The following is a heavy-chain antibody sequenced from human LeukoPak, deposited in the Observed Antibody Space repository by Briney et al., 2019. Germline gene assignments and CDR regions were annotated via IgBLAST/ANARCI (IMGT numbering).Heavy chain of an antibody. CDR2: NSGSGGGT. D-gene: IGHD2-15*01. CDR1: GFTFTTYV. V-gene: IGHV3-23*01. CDR3: AKRETGYYFDY. J-gene: IGHJ4*02. Sequence: GGSLRLSCAASGFTFTTYVMMWVRQAPGKGLEWVSSNSGSGGGTYYADSVKGRFTISRDNSKNTLYLQMNSLRAGDTAVYYCAKRETGYYFDYWGQGKLVTVSS.